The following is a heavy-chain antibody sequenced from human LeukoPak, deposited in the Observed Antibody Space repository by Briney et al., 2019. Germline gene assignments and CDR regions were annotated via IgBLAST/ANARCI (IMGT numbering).Heavy chain of an antibody. Sequence: GGSLRLSRAASGFTFSAYGMHWVRQAPGKGLEWVAIIWYDGGNKYYADSVKGRFTISRDNSKNTLFLQMNSLRVEDTAVYYCAKDGPEIVNAYYYYMDVWGKGTTVTVSS. D-gene: IGHD5-24*01. V-gene: IGHV3-33*06. CDR2: IWYDGGNK. CDR1: GFTFSAYG. J-gene: IGHJ6*03. CDR3: AKDGPEIVNAYYYYMDV.